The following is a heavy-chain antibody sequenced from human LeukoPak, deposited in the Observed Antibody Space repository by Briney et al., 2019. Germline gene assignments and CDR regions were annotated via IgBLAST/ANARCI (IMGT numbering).Heavy chain of an antibody. V-gene: IGHV3-30*02. D-gene: IGHD4-17*01. Sequence: GGSLRLSCAASGFTFSSYGMHWVRQAPGKGLEWVAFIRYDGSNKYYADSVKGRFTISRDNSKNSLYLQMNSLRAEDTAVYYCARGGSTGGYYQHWGQGTLVTVSS. J-gene: IGHJ1*01. CDR3: ARGGSTGGYYQH. CDR1: GFTFSSYG. CDR2: IRYDGSNK.